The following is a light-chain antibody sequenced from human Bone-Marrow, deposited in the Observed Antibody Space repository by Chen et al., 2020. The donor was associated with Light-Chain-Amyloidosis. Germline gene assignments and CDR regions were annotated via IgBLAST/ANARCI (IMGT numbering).Light chain of an antibody. V-gene: IGKV3-20*01. J-gene: IGKJ4*01. CDR1: QTISSNY. Sequence: EIVLTQSPGTLSLSPGEGANLSCRASQTISSNYLTWYQQKFGQAPRLLIYGSSSRATGIPDRFTGSGSGTDFTLTINRLEHEDFAMYYCQQYGTSPLTLGGGTKVEIK. CDR2: GSS. CDR3: QQYGTSPLT.